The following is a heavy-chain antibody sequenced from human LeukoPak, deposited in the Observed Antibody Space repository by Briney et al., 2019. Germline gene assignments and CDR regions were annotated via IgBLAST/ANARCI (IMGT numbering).Heavy chain of an antibody. D-gene: IGHD1-7*01. CDR1: VGSISSGSYY. J-gene: IGHJ4*02. CDR2: IYTSGST. V-gene: IGHV4-61*02. Sequence: SQTLSLTCTVSVGSISSGSYYWSWIRQPAGKGLEWIGRIYTSGSTNYNPSLKSRVTISVDTSKNQFSLKLSSVTAADTAVYYCASLAGTTGDYWGQGTLVTVSS. CDR3: ASLAGTTGDY.